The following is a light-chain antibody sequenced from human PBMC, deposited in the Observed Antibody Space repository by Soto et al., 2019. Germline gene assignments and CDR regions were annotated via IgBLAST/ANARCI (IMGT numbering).Light chain of an antibody. CDR2: EVS. Sequence: QSVLTQPASVSGSPGQSITISCTGTSSDVGGYNYVSWYQQHAGKAPKLMIYEVSDRPSGVSNRFSGSKSGNTASLTISGLQAEDEADYYCSSYTNINTRACVFGTGTKLTVL. CDR3: SSYTNINTRACV. J-gene: IGLJ1*01. V-gene: IGLV2-14*01. CDR1: SSDVGGYNY.